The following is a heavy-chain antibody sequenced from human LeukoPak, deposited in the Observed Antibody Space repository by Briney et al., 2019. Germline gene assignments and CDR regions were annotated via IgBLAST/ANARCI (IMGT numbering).Heavy chain of an antibody. CDR1: GYTFTGYY. J-gene: IGHJ4*02. D-gene: IGHD3-22*01. V-gene: IGHV1-2*02. Sequence: ASVKVSCKASGYTFTGYYMHWVRQAPGQGLEWMGWINPNSGGTKNAQKFQGRVTMTRDTSISTAYMELSRLRSDDTAVYYCAIEIDYYDSSGYNGYWGQGTLVTVSS. CDR2: INPNSGGT. CDR3: AIEIDYYDSSGYNGY.